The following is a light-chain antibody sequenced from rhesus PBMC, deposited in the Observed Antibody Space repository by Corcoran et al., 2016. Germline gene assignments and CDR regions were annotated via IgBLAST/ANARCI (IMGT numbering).Light chain of an antibody. Sequence: DIQMTQSPSSLSASVGATVTLTCQASQGITRWLAWYQQRPGKAPKLLLYEASSLESGVPSRFSGSGPGTNLPLTIISLQPEGFTTFYCLQYTSSPYSFGKGTKVEIK. V-gene: IGKV1-22*01. CDR2: EAS. CDR1: QGITRW. CDR3: LQYTSSPYS. J-gene: IGKJ2*01.